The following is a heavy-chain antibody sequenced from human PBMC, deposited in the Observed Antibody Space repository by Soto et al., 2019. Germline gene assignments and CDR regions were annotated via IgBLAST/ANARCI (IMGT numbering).Heavy chain of an antibody. CDR3: ARDTINWNYGYYYGMDV. J-gene: IGHJ6*02. Sequence: GGSLRLSCAASGFTFSSYGMHWVRQAPGKGLEWVAVIWYDGSNKYYADSVKGRFTISRDNSKNTLYLQMNSLRAEDTAVYYCARDTINWNYGYYYGMDVWGQGTTVTVSS. CDR1: GFTFSSYG. CDR2: IWYDGSNK. D-gene: IGHD1-7*01. V-gene: IGHV3-33*01.